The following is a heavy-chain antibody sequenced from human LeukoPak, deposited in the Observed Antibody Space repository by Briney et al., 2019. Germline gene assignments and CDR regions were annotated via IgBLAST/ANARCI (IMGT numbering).Heavy chain of an antibody. CDR3: AKDTSTWPLDAFDI. D-gene: IGHD2-2*01. J-gene: IGHJ3*02. Sequence: PGGSLRLSCAASGFTFSSYGMHWVRQAPGKGLECVAVISYDGSNKYYADSVKGRFTISRDNSKNTLYLQMNSLRAEDTAVYYCAKDTSTWPLDAFDIWGQGTMVTVSS. CDR1: GFTFSSYG. V-gene: IGHV3-30*18. CDR2: ISYDGSNK.